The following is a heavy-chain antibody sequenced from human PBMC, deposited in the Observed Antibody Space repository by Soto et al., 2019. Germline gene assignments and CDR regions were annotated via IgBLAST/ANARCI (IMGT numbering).Heavy chain of an antibody. V-gene: IGHV1-2*04. CDR2: INPNSGGT. CDR1: GYTFTGYY. Sequence: ASVKVSCKASGYTFTGYYMHWVRQAPGQGLEWMGWINPNSGGTNYAQKFQGWVTMTRDASISTAYMELSRLRSDDTAVYYCARDGGGTGTVGYNWFDPWGQGTLVTVS. J-gene: IGHJ5*02. CDR3: ARDGGGTGTVGYNWFDP. D-gene: IGHD6-13*01.